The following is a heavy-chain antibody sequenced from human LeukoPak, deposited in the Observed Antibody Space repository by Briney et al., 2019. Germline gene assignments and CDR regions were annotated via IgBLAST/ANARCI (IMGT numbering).Heavy chain of an antibody. CDR1: GFTFSSYG. CDR3: AVIAEGDFDY. J-gene: IGHJ4*02. Sequence: GRSLRLSCAASGFTFSSYGMHWVRQAPGKGLEWVAVISYDGSNKYYADSVKGRFTISRDNSKNTLYLQMNSLRAEDTAVYYCAVIAEGDFDYWGQGTLVTVSS. D-gene: IGHD2/OR15-2a*01. V-gene: IGHV3-30*03. CDR2: ISYDGSNK.